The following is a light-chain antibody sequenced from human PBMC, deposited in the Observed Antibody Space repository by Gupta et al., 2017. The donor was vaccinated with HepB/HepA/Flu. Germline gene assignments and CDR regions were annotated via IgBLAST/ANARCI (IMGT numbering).Light chain of an antibody. CDR1: QSVLYSSNNKNY. J-gene: IGKJ2*01. CDR3: QQYHSPPYT. Sequence: DIVMTQSPDSLAVSLGARATINCKSSQSVLYSSNNKNYIAWYQQKPGQPPKLLIYWASTRESGVPDRFSGSGSGTDFTLTISSLQAEDVAVYYCQQYHSPPYTFGQGTKLEIK. V-gene: IGKV4-1*01. CDR2: WAS.